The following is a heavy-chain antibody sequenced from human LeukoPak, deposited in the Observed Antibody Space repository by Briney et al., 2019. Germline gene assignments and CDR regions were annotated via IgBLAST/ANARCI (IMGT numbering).Heavy chain of an antibody. D-gene: IGHD3-22*01. CDR1: GFTVSSNY. V-gene: IGHV3-66*01. J-gene: IGHJ5*02. Sequence: PGGSLRLSCAASGFTVSSNYMSWVRQAPGKGLEWVSVIYSGGSTYYADSVKGRFTISRDNSKNTLYLQMNSLKTEDTAVYYCSPYYFDRSAHYFHPHNPWGQGTLVTVSS. CDR3: SPYYFDRSAHYFHPHNP. CDR2: IYSGGST.